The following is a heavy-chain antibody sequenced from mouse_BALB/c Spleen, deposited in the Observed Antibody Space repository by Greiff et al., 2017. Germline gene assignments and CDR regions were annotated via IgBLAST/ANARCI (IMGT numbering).Heavy chain of an antibody. J-gene: IGHJ4*01. CDR3: ARRGEVSAMDY. CDR2: ILPGSGST. CDR1: GYTFSSYW. Sequence: VQLQQSGAELMKPGASVKISCKATGYTFSSYWIEWVKQRPGHGLEWIGEILPGSGSTNYNEKFKGKATFTADTSSNTAYMQLSSLTSEDSAVYYCARRGEVSAMDYWGQGTSVTVSS. D-gene: IGHD2-14*01. V-gene: IGHV1-9*01.